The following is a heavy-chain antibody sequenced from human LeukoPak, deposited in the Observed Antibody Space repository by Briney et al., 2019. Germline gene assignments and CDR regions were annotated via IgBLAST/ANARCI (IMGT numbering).Heavy chain of an antibody. Sequence: GASVKVSCKASGYTFTSYGISWVRQAPGQGLEWMGWISAYNGNTNYAQKLQGRVTMTTGTSTSTAYMELRSLRSDDTAVYYCARDGTPGWQELYYYYYMDVWGKGTTVTVSS. J-gene: IGHJ6*03. V-gene: IGHV1-18*01. CDR2: ISAYNGNT. CDR1: GYTFTSYG. D-gene: IGHD6-19*01. CDR3: ARDGTPGWQELYYYYYMDV.